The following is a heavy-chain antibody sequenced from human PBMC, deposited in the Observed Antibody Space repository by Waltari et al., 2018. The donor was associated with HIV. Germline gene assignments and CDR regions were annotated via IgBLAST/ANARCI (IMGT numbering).Heavy chain of an antibody. Sequence: EVQLVESGGGLVKPGGSLRLSCAASGFGFSDVWMSCVRQAPGKGLEWDARIKNNANGGAVDYGALVKGRITISRDDSKSMGYLQMNNLEADDTAVYFCTSWQGGSFWGQGTLVTVSS. V-gene: IGHV3-15*01. CDR1: GFGFSDVW. CDR3: TSWQGGSF. D-gene: IGHD5-12*01. CDR2: IKNNANGGAV. J-gene: IGHJ4*02.